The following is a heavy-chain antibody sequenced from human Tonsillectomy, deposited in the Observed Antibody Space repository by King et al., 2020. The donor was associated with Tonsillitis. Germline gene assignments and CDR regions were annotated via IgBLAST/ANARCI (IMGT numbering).Heavy chain of an antibody. D-gene: IGHD3-9*01. V-gene: IGHV3-49*03. Sequence: VQLVESGGGLVQPGRSLRLSCTASGFTFGDYAMSWFRQAPGKGLEWVGFIRSKAYGGTTEYAASVKGRFTISRDDSKSIAYLQMNSLKTEDTAVYYCTRERGYDILTGYYNGAFDIWGQGTMVTVSS. J-gene: IGHJ3*02. CDR1: GFTFGDYA. CDR3: TRERGYDILTGYYNGAFDI. CDR2: IRSKAYGGTT.